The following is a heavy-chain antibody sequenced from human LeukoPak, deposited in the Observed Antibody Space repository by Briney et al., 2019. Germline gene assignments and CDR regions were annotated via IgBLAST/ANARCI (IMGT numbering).Heavy chain of an antibody. V-gene: IGHV2-5*02. D-gene: IGHD3-9*01. J-gene: IGHJ4*02. CDR1: GFSLSTRGVG. Sequence: SGPTLVNPTQTLTLTCTFPGFSLSTRGVGVGWIRQPPGKALEWLALIYWDDDKRYSPSLKTRLTITKDTSKNQVVLTMTNMDPVDTATYYCTYVALSVLTGRSHFDYWGQGTQVTVSS. CDR2: IYWDDDK. CDR3: TYVALSVLTGRSHFDY.